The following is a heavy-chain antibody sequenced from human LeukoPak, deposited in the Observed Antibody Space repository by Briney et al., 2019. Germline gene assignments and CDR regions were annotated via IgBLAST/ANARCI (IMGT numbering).Heavy chain of an antibody. Sequence: PGGSLRLSCAASGFTFSSYSMNWVRQAPGKGLEWVSYISSSSGTIYYADSVKGRFTVSRDNAKNSLYLQMNSLRAEDTAVYYCARDRNIAVGGTMSGWGQGTLVTVSS. V-gene: IGHV3-48*04. CDR3: ARDRNIAVGGTMSG. J-gene: IGHJ4*02. D-gene: IGHD6-13*01. CDR2: ISSSSGTI. CDR1: GFTFSSYS.